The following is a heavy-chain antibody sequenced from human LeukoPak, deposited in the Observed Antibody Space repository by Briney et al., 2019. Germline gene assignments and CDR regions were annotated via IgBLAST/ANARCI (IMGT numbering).Heavy chain of an antibody. CDR1: GYIFTSYG. Sequence: GASMKVSCKASGYIFTSYGISWVRQAPGQGLEWMGWISAYNGNTNYAQKLQGRGTMTTDTSTSTAYMELRSLRSDDTAVYYCARLGRYFDWLAGRNNFDYWGQGTLVTVSS. CDR3: ARLGRYFDWLAGRNNFDY. CDR2: ISAYNGNT. J-gene: IGHJ4*02. D-gene: IGHD3-9*01. V-gene: IGHV1-18*01.